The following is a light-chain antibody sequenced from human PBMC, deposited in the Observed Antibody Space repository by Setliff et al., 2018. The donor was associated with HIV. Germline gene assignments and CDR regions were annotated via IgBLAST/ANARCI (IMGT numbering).Light chain of an antibody. CDR3: QQLNSYSRRLT. Sequence: IQLTQSPSFLSASVGDRVTITCRASRGISSYLAWYQQKPGKAPKLLIYAASTLQSGVPSRFSGSGSGTEFTLTISSLQPEDFATYYCQQLNSYSRRLTFGGGTKVDIK. V-gene: IGKV1-9*01. CDR1: RGISSY. J-gene: IGKJ4*01. CDR2: AAS.